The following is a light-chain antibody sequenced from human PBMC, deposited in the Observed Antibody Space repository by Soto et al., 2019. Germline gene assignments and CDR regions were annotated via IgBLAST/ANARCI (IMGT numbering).Light chain of an antibody. V-gene: IGLV3-21*02. Sequence: SYELTQAPSVSVAPGQRARITCAGNKLADKSVHWYQQKPGQAPGLVVYDDRDRPSGVPERFSGTNSDNVAALTIFRVEAGDEADYFCQVWDSDSDHWVFGGGTRSPS. J-gene: IGLJ3*02. CDR2: DDR. CDR1: KLADKS. CDR3: QVWDSDSDHWV.